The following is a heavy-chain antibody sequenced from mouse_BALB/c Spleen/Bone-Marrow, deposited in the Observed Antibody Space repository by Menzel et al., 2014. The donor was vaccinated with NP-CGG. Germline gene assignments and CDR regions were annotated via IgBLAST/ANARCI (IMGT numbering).Heavy chain of an antibody. Sequence: EVQLQQSGPVLARPGPSVKMSCKASGYTFTSYWMHWVKQRPGQGLEWIGVIYPGNSDTSYNQKFKGKAKLTAVTSTSTAYMELSSLANEDSAVYYCTHDYDYYAMNYWGQGTSVTVSS. CDR1: GYTFTSYW. CDR3: THDYDYYAMNY. CDR2: IYPGNSDT. J-gene: IGHJ4*01. V-gene: IGHV1-5*01. D-gene: IGHD2-4*01.